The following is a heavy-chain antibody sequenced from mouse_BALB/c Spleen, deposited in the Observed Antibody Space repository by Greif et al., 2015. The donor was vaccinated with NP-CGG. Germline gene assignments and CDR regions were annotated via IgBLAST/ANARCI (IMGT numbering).Heavy chain of an antibody. D-gene: IGHD2-1*01. CDR2: IDPYYGGT. V-gene: IGHV1-39*01. CDR1: GYSFTGCK. Sequence: EVKLMESGPELEKPGASVKISCKASGYSFTGCKMNWVKQSNGKSLEWIGNIDPYYGGTSYNQKFKGKATLTVDKSSXTAYMQLKSLTSEDSAVYYCAREGDYGNYFYAMDYWGQGTSVTVSS. J-gene: IGHJ4*01. CDR3: AREGDYGNYFYAMDY.